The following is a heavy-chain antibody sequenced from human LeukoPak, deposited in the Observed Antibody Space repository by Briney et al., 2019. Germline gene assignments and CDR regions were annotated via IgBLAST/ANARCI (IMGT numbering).Heavy chain of an antibody. CDR1: GFTFSSNA. D-gene: IGHD6-13*01. CDR3: AKASGYSSSWYFGDFDY. CDR2: ISGSGGST. J-gene: IGHJ4*02. V-gene: IGHV3-23*01. Sequence: HPGGSLRLSCAASGFTFSSNAMSWVRQAPGKGLEWVSGISGSGGSTYYADSVKGRFTISRDNSKNTMYLQMNSLRAEDTALYYCAKASGYSSSWYFGDFDYWGQGILVTVSS.